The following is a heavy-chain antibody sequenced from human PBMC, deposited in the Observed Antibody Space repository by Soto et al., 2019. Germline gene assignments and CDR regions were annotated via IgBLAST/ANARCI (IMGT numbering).Heavy chain of an antibody. CDR1: GFTVSSNY. Sequence: VQLVETGGGLIQPGGSLRLSCAASGFTVSSNYMSWVRQAPGQGLEWVSFIYSVGRTYYADSMKVRFTISRDKSKNTLYLQMTSLRAEDTAVYYCAREAISSDYFDYWGQGTLVIVSS. CDR3: AREAISSDYFDY. D-gene: IGHD3-22*01. CDR2: IYSVGRT. J-gene: IGHJ4*02. V-gene: IGHV3-53*02.